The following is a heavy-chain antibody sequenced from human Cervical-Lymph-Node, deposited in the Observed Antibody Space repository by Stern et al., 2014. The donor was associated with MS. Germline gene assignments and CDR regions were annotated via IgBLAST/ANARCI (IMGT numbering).Heavy chain of an antibody. D-gene: IGHD1-26*01. V-gene: IGHV3-30-3*01. J-gene: IGHJ4*02. CDR1: GFTFSTPV. CDR3: ARDQSGSGDY. CDR2: LSYDGNDK. Sequence: VQLVESGGGVVQPGRSLRLSCAASGFTFSTPVMHWVRTAPGKGLERVAALSYDGNDKYYADSVRGRFTISRDNAKNTLYLQINSLRTDDTAMYYCARDQSGSGDYWGQGTLVTVSS.